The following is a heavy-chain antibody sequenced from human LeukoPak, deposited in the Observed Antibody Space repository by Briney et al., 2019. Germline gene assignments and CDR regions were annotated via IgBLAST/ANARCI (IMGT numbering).Heavy chain of an antibody. CDR3: ARSPMVRGVITPNFDY. D-gene: IGHD3-10*01. Sequence: SVKVSCKASRGTFSSYAISWVRQAPGQGLEWMGGIIPIFGTANYAQKFQGRVTITADKSTSTAYMELSSLRSEDTAVYYCARSPMVRGVITPNFDYWGQGTLVTVSS. CDR1: RGTFSSYA. V-gene: IGHV1-69*06. CDR2: IIPIFGTA. J-gene: IGHJ4*02.